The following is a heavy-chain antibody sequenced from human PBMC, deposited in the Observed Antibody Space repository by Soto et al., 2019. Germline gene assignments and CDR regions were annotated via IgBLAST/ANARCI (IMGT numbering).Heavy chain of an antibody. CDR2: IYSGGST. V-gene: IGHV3-53*01. CDR1: GFNVSDNY. D-gene: IGHD3-22*01. Sequence: GGSLRLSCAASGFNVSDNYMTWIRLAPGKGLEWVSIIYSGGSTYYADSVKGRFTISRDNSKNTLYLQMNSLRAEDTAVYHCARAYGTGVYYFLGAFDIWAQGTLVTVSS. CDR3: ARAYGTGVYYFLGAFDI. J-gene: IGHJ3*02.